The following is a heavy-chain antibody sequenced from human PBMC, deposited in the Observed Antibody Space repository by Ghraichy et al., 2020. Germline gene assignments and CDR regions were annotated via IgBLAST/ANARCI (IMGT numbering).Heavy chain of an antibody. CDR1: GYTFTGFD. D-gene: IGHD4/OR15-4a*01. CDR3: ATAREGANWEYFFDY. Sequence: ASVKVSCKASGYTFTGFDFHWVRQAPGQGLEWMGWINPNTGGSNFAQKFQGRITMTWDTSITTGYIDLSRLTSDDTAVYYCATAREGANWEYFFDYWGQGTLVTVSS. J-gene: IGHJ4*02. V-gene: IGHV1-2*02. CDR2: INPNTGGS.